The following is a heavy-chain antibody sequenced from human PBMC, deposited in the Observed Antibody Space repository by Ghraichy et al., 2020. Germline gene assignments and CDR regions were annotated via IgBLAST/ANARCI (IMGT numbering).Heavy chain of an antibody. V-gene: IGHV3-23*01. CDR3: AKLGDCSTTDCYRDRWFDP. D-gene: IGHD2-2*01. Sequence: GSLRLSCAASGFTFEKFAMSWVRQAPGKGLEWICGTSLNGGSIEYADSVKGRFTISRDNSKNTLYLQMISLRAEDAAVYYCAKLGDCSTTDCYRDRWFDPWGQGTLVTVSS. J-gene: IGHJ5*02. CDR1: GFTFEKFA. CDR2: TSLNGGSI.